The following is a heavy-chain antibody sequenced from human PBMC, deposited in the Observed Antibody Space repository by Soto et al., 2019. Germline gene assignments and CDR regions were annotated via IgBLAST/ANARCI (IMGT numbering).Heavy chain of an antibody. CDR2: IIPIFGTA. V-gene: IGHV1-69*06. J-gene: IGHJ5*02. CDR3: ARDGYSYGYESNWFDP. D-gene: IGHD5-18*01. Sequence: GASVKVSCKASGGTFSSYAISWVRQAPGQGLEWMGGIIPIFGTANYAQKFQGRVTITADKSTSTAYMELSSLRSGDTAVYYCARDGYSYGYESNWFDPWGQGTLVTVSS. CDR1: GGTFSSYA.